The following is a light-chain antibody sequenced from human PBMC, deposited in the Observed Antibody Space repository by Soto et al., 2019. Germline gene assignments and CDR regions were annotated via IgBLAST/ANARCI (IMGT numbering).Light chain of an antibody. CDR3: QQLNSYPRT. CDR1: KSGLHRTNTKNY. Sequence: DIVITKSPDSTPSASAESATIHGKSTKSGLHRTNTKNYLDLYQQKPGQAPKLLIYWASTRECGVPDRFRGSGSGTDFTLTISSLQPEDFATYYCQQLNSYPRTFGPGTKVDI. J-gene: IGKJ3*01. V-gene: IGKV4-1*01. CDR2: WAS.